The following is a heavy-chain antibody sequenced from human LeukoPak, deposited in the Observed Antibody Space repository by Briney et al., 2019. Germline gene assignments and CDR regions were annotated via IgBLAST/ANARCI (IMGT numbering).Heavy chain of an antibody. V-gene: IGHV4-59*01. CDR1: GGSISGYC. D-gene: IGHD1-1*01. Sequence: PSETLSLTCTVSGGSISGYCCSWIRQPPGKRLEWIGYIYYSGGTNYNPSLKSRVTMSVDTSKNQFSLKLTSVTAADTAVYYCAGRGYTLNYWGQGTLVTVSS. CDR2: IYYSGGT. J-gene: IGHJ4*02. CDR3: AGRGYTLNY.